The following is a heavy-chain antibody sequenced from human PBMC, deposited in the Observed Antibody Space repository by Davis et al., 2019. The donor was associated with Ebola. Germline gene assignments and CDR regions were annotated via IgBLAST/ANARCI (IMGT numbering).Heavy chain of an antibody. J-gene: IGHJ4*02. Sequence: SETLSLTCGVSGGSIGNSNYYCSWLRQPPGKGLEWIGSLFYTGTTYFNPSLNSRVAVSVDTSRNHFSLKLSSVTATDTAIYYCAIQVVGATRIFDFWGQGTLVTVSS. V-gene: IGHV4-39*02. CDR3: AIQVVGATRIFDF. CDR2: LFYTGTT. CDR1: GGSIGNSNYY. D-gene: IGHD2-15*01.